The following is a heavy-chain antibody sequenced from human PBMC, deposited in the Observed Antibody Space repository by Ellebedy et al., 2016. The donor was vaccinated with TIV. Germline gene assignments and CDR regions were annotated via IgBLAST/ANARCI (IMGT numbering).Heavy chain of an antibody. V-gene: IGHV4-59*01. Sequence: MPSETLSLTCTVSGGSTSSYYWSWIRQPPGKGLEWIGFIYYSGSTNYNPSLKSRVTISVDTSKNPFSLELSSVTAADTAVYYCARGGASSKYFDYWGQGTLVTVSS. J-gene: IGHJ4*02. CDR1: GGSTSSYY. CDR2: IYYSGST. CDR3: ARGGASSKYFDY.